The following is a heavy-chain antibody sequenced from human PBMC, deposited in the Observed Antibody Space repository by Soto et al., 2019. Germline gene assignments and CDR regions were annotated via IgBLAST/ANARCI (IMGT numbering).Heavy chain of an antibody. V-gene: IGHV1-24*01. Sequence: KPPEASVKVSCKVSGYTLTELSMHWVRQAPGKGLEWMGGFDPEDGETIYAQKFQGRVTMTEDTSTDTAYMELSSLRSEDTAVYYCATGGGVLRYFDFYYMDVWGKGTTVTVSS. CDR3: ATGGGVLRYFDFYYMDV. CDR2: FDPEDGET. CDR1: GYTLTELS. J-gene: IGHJ6*03. D-gene: IGHD3-9*01.